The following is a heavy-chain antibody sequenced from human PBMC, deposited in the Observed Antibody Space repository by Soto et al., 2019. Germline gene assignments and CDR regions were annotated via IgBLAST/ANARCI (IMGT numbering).Heavy chain of an antibody. CDR1: GYSFTSYW. V-gene: IGHV5-10-1*01. D-gene: IGHD3-10*01. J-gene: IGHJ6*02. CDR2: IDPSDSYT. CDR3: ARIRYYGSGSTPIYGMDV. Sequence: PGESLKISCKGSGYSFTSYWISWVRQMPGKGLEWMGRIDPSDSYTNYGPSFQGHVTISADKSISTAYLQWSSLKASDTAMYYCARIRYYGSGSTPIYGMDVWGQGTTVTVSS.